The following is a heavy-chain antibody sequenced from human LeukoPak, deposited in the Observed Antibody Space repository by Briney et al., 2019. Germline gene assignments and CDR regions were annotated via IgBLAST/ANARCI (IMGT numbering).Heavy chain of an antibody. CDR3: ARDLPFEGVLEWLLEY. D-gene: IGHD3-3*01. J-gene: IGHJ1*01. CDR1: GYTFTSFG. V-gene: IGHV1-18*04. Sequence: ASVKVSCKASGYTFTSFGITWVRQAPGQGLEWIGWISNFDAKTNYAQKFDGRVTMTTDPSTSTAYLELIRLKSDDTAVYYCARDLPFEGVLEWLLEYWGQGTLVTVSS. CDR2: ISNFDAKT.